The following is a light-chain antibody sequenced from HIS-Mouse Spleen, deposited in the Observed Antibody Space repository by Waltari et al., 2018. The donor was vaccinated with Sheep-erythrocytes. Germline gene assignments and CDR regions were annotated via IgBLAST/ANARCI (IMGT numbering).Light chain of an antibody. CDR2: KDS. CDR3: YSAADNNLV. V-gene: IGLV3-27*01. CDR1: VLATKY. Sequence: SYELTPSSSVSVSPGQTARITCPGDVLATKYARWFQQKPGQAPVLVIYKDSERPSGSPERFSGSSSGTTVTLTISGAQVEDEADYYCYSAADNNLVFGGGTKLTVL. J-gene: IGLJ3*02.